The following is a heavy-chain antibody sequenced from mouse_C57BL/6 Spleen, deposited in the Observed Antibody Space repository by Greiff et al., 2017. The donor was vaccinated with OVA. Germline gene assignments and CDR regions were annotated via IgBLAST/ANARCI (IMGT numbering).Heavy chain of an antibody. Sequence: VQRVESGAELAKPGASVKLSCKASGYTFTSYWMHWVKQRPGQGLEWIGYINPSSGYTKYNQKFKDKATLTADKSSSTAYMQLSSLTYEDSAVYYCARSYDGYYEGGFDYWGQGTTLTVSS. D-gene: IGHD2-3*01. J-gene: IGHJ2*01. CDR2: INPSSGYT. CDR1: GYTFTSYW. CDR3: ARSYDGYYEGGFDY. V-gene: IGHV1-7*01.